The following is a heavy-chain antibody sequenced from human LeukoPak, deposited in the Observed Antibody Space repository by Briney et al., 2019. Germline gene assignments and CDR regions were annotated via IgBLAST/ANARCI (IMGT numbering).Heavy chain of an antibody. V-gene: IGHV1-8*02. CDR3: AREEYYGSGSYPDY. Sequence: ASVKVSCKASGHTFSTYGLSWLRQAPGQGLEWMGWMNPNSGNTGYAQKFQGRVTMTRNTSISTAYMELSSLRSEGTAVYYCAREEYYGSGSYPDYWGQGTLVTVSS. CDR2: MNPNSGNT. J-gene: IGHJ4*02. CDR1: GHTFSTYG. D-gene: IGHD3-10*01.